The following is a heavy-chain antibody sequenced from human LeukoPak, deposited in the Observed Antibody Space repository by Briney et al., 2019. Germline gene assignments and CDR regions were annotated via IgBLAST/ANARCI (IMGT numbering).Heavy chain of an antibody. V-gene: IGHV4-34*01. CDR1: GGSFSGYY. CDR2: INHSGST. Sequence: SETLSLTCAVYGGSFSGYYWSWIRQPPGKGLEWIGEINHSGSTNYNPSLKSRVTISVDTSKNQFSLKLSSVTAADTAVYYCARIGYCSGGSCYSHGTRDYFDYWGQGTLVTVSS. J-gene: IGHJ4*02. D-gene: IGHD2-15*01. CDR3: ARIGYCSGGSCYSHGTRDYFDY.